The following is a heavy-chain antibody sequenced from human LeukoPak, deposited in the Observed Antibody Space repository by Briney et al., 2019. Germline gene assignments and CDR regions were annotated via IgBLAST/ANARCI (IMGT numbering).Heavy chain of an antibody. V-gene: IGHV1-2*02. CDR1: GYTFTGYY. J-gene: IGHJ1*01. CDR2: INPNSGGT. Sequence: ASVKVSCKASGYTFTGYYMHWVRQAPGQGLEWMGWINPNSGGTSYAQKFQGRVTMTRDTSTSTVYMELSSLRSEDTAVYYCASYLMATTTTEYFQHWGQGTLVTVSS. D-gene: IGHD5-24*01. CDR3: ASYLMATTTTEYFQH.